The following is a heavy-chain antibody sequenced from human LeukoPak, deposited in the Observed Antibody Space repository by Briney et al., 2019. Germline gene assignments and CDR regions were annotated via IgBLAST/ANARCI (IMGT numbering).Heavy chain of an antibody. D-gene: IGHD3-3*01. J-gene: IGHJ4*02. CDR2: IYQSGST. CDR3: ARGHDFWSGYHTLRPNYYFDY. V-gene: IGHV4-30-2*01. Sequence: PSETLSLTCAVSGDSISSGDYSWSWIRQPPGKGLEWIGYIYQSGSTYYNPSLKSRVTISVDRSRNQFSLKLSSVTAADTAVYYCARGHDFWSGYHTLRPNYYFDYWGQGTLVTVSS. CDR1: GDSISSGDYS.